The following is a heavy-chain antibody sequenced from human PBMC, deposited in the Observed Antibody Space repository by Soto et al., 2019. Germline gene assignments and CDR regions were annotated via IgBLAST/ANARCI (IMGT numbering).Heavy chain of an antibody. Sequence: EVQLLESGGGLVQPGGSLRLSCAASGFTFSSYAMSWVRQAPGKGLEWVSGISGSGGSTYYADSVKGRFTISRDKSKNTLYLQMNSLRAEDTAVYYCAKVLRPFSPYYCYGMDVWGQGTTVTVSS. CDR1: GFTFSSYA. D-gene: IGHD3-3*01. CDR2: ISGSGGST. J-gene: IGHJ6*02. V-gene: IGHV3-23*01. CDR3: AKVLRPFSPYYCYGMDV.